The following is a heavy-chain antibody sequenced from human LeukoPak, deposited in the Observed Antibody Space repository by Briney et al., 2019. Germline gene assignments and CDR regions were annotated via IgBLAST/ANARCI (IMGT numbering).Heavy chain of an antibody. J-gene: IGHJ4*02. CDR2: IYYSGST. Sequence: PSETLSLTCTVSGGSISSDYWSWIRQPPGKGLEWIGYIYYSGSTNYNPSLKSRVTISVDTSKNQFSLKLSSVTAADTAVYYCARAGGRWLQLGYFDYWGQGTLVTVSS. V-gene: IGHV4-59*01. CDR1: GGSISSDY. D-gene: IGHD5-24*01. CDR3: ARAGGRWLQLGYFDY.